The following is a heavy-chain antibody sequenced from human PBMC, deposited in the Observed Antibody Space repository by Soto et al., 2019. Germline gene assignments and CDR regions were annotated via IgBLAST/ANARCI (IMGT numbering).Heavy chain of an antibody. D-gene: IGHD3-3*01. CDR1: GGTFSSYA. V-gene: IGHV1-69*13. CDR3: AKEFWSGYFYYYYGMDV. J-gene: IGHJ6*02. CDR2: IIPIFGTA. Sequence: SVKVSCKASGGTFSSYAISWVRQAPGQGLEWMGGIIPIFGTANYAQKFQGRVTITADESTSTAYMELSSLRAEDTAVYYCAKEFWSGYFYYYYGMDVWGQGTTVTVSS.